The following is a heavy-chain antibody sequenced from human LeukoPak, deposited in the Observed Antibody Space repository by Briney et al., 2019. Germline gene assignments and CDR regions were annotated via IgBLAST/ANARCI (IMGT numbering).Heavy chain of an antibody. CDR3: ARNGRLWFGELSYYYYMDV. CDR2: INPNSGGT. D-gene: IGHD3-10*01. CDR1: GYTFTGYY. Sequence: ASVKVSCKASGYTFTGYYMHWVRQAPGQGLEWMGWINPNSGGTNYAQKFQGRVTITRNTSISTAYMELSSLRSEDTAVYYCARNGRLWFGELSYYYYMDVWGKGTTVTVSS. V-gene: IGHV1-2*02. J-gene: IGHJ6*03.